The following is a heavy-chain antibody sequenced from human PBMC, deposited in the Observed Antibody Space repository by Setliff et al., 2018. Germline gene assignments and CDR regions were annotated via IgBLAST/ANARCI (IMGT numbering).Heavy chain of an antibody. Sequence: SETLSLTCAVYSGSFSGYYWSWIRQPPGKGLEWIGEINHSGNTNYSPSLKSRVTISVDTSKNQISLKLSSVTAADTAVYYCARGHPPSDSSGYYYAYWGQGTLVTV. CDR3: ARGHPPSDSSGYYYAY. CDR2: INHSGNT. CDR1: SGSFSGYY. D-gene: IGHD3-22*01. V-gene: IGHV4-34*01. J-gene: IGHJ4*02.